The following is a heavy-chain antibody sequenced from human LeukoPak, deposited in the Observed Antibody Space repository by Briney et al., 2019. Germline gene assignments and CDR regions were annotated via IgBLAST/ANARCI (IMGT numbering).Heavy chain of an antibody. J-gene: IGHJ4*02. Sequence: GGSLRLSCAASGFTFSSYAMTWVRQPPGKGLEWVSLIYSGGSTYYADSVKGRFTISRDNSKNTLYLQMNSLRAEDTAVYYCAKVASGSYYNWPFDYWGQGTLVTVSS. CDR2: IYSGGST. CDR3: AKVASGSYYNWPFDY. CDR1: GFTFSSYA. V-gene: IGHV3-23*03. D-gene: IGHD1-26*01.